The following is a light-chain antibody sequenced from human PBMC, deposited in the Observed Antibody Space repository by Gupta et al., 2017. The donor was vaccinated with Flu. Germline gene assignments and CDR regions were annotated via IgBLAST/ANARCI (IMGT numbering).Light chain of an antibody. J-gene: IGKJ1*01. Sequence: DIQMTQSPPSLSASVGDTVTITCRASQGIRDYLGWYQQKPGRAPKLLISATYNLQSGVPSRFSGTAAGTEFTLTISSLQAEDFATYYCRQQFSYPWTFGQGTKVDIK. CDR1: QGIRDY. CDR2: ATY. CDR3: RQQFSYPWT. V-gene: IGKV1-17*01.